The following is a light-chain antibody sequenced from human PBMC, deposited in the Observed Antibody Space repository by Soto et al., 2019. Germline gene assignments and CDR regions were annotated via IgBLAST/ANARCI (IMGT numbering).Light chain of an antibody. Sequence: DIQMTQSPSSLSASVGDRVTITCRASQGISNYLAWYQQKPGKVPKLLIYAASTLQSGVPSRFSGSGSGTDFTLTNRNLHPKDVATYYCQKYNSAPRTFGQGTKLEIK. CDR1: QGISNY. J-gene: IGKJ2*01. CDR3: QKYNSAPRT. CDR2: AAS. V-gene: IGKV1-27*01.